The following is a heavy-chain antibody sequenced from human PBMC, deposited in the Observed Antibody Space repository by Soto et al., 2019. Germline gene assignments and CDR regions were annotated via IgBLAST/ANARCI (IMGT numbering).Heavy chain of an antibody. D-gene: IGHD6-6*01. V-gene: IGHV1-2*02. CDR3: AKDLTRQLAYWLDP. CDR2: INAHSGGT. Sequence: KVSCKASGFSFTGYYIHWLRQAPGQGLEWMGWINAHSGGTEYAQKFQGRVTLTRDTSIATAYLALTSLTSDDTALYYCAKDLTRQLAYWLDPWGQGTQVTVSS. J-gene: IGHJ5*02. CDR1: GFSFTGYY.